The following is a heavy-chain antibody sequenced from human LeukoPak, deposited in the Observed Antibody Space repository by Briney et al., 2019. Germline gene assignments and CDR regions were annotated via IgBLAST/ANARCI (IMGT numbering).Heavy chain of an antibody. Sequence: SETLSLTCAVYGGSFSGYYWSWVRQPPGKGLEWTGEINHIGSTNYNPSLKSRVTISVDTSKNQFSLKLSSVTAADTAVYYCAARHCSSTSCYKQRLNNFDYWGQGTLVTVSS. CDR3: AARHCSSTSCYKQRLNNFDY. CDR2: INHIGST. D-gene: IGHD2-2*02. J-gene: IGHJ4*02. CDR1: GGSFSGYY. V-gene: IGHV4-34*01.